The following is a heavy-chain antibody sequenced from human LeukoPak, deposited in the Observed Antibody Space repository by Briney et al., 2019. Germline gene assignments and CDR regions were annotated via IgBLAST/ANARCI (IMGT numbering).Heavy chain of an antibody. Sequence: GGSLRLSCAASGFTFSSYWMHWVRQAPGKGLMWVSRINSDGSSTNYADSVKGRFTISRDNAKNTLYLQMNSLRAEDTAVYYCARVVNGVGDAYYFDYWGQGTLVTVSS. CDR3: ARVVNGVGDAYYFDY. CDR1: GFTFSSYW. CDR2: INSDGSST. V-gene: IGHV3-74*01. J-gene: IGHJ4*02. D-gene: IGHD1-26*01.